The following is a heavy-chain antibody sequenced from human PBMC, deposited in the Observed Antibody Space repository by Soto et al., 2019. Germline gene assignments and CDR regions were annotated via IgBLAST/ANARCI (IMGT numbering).Heavy chain of an antibody. D-gene: IGHD6-13*01. J-gene: IGHJ4*02. CDR1: AGGSNSSGDSY. CDR3: ARGVRSSWYFPYLAS. Sequence: QVQLQESGPGLVKPSQTLSLTCTVSAGGSNSSGDSYWSWIRQHPGKRMEYIGHIYYGSTYYNPSLKSRVSISGDTSKNQFSLHLNSVTAAETAVYCCARGVRSSWYFPYLASWGQGTLVSVSS. CDR2: IYYGST. V-gene: IGHV4-31*03.